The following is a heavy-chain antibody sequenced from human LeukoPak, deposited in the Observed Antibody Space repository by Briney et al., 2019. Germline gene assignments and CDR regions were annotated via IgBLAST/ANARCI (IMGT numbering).Heavy chain of an antibody. CDR1: GFTFSSSW. CDR2: INSDGRDT. D-gene: IGHD1-1*01. Sequence: GGSLRLSCAASGFTFSSSWMHWVRQAPGKGLVWVSRINSDGRDTTYADSVKGRFTMSRDNAKNTLYLQMNSLRAEDTAVYYCTREPQLNWFDPWGQGTLVTVSS. J-gene: IGHJ5*02. V-gene: IGHV3-74*01. CDR3: TREPQLNWFDP.